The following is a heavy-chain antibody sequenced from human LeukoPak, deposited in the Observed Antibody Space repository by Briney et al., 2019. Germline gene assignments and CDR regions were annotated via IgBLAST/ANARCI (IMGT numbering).Heavy chain of an antibody. CDR3: AKDSVLPVAGLDY. CDR2: IXXXGXXX. J-gene: IGHJ4*02. CDR1: GFTFSSYG. V-gene: IGHV3-30*18. Sequence: GGSLRLSCAASGFTFSSYGMHWVRQAPGKGXXXXAVIXXXGXXXYXXXXXXXXXTIXRDNSKNTLYLQMNSLRAEDTAVYYCAKDSVLPVAGLDYWGQGTLVTVSS. D-gene: IGHD6-19*01.